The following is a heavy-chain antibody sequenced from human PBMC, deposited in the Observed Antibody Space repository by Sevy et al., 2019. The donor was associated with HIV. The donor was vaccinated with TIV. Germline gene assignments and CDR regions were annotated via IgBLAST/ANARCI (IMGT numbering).Heavy chain of an antibody. Sequence: ASVKVSCKASGYTFTSYDINWVRQATGQGLEWMGWMNPNSGNTGYAQKFQGRVTMTRNTYISTAYMELSSLRSEETAVYYCARGRGGDYDSSGRYYYGMDVWGQGTTVTVSS. CDR3: ARGRGGDYDSSGRYYYGMDV. D-gene: IGHD3-22*01. V-gene: IGHV1-8*01. J-gene: IGHJ6*02. CDR1: GYTFTSYD. CDR2: MNPNSGNT.